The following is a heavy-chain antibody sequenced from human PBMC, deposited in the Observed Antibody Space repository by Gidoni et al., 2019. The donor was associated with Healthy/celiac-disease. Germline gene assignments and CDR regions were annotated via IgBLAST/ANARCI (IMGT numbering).Heavy chain of an antibody. D-gene: IGHD1-26*01. J-gene: IGHJ3*02. CDR2: IKSKTDGGTT. Sequence: EVQLVESGGGFVQPGGSLGRPCAASGLTFHNAWMSWGRQAPGKGLEWVGRIKSKTDGGTTDYAAPVKGRFTISRDDSKVTLYLQMNSLKTEDTAVYYCTTYQSPYEWELLRDDAFDIWGQGTMVTVSS. V-gene: IGHV3-15*01. CDR1: GLTFHNAW. CDR3: TTYQSPYEWELLRDDAFDI.